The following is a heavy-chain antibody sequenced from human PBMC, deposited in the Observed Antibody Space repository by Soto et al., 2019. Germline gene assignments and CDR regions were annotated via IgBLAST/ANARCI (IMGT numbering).Heavy chain of an antibody. CDR1: GFTFSNYS. Sequence: SLRLSCAASGFTFSNYSMNWVRQAPGKGLEWVSYIRSSSSTIYYADSVKGRFTISRDNAKNSLYLQMNSLRAEDTAVYYCARDLGYYDSSGYYTRGICTDYWGRGTLVTVSS. CDR3: ARDLGYYDSSGYYTRGICTDY. D-gene: IGHD3-22*01. J-gene: IGHJ4*02. CDR2: IRSSSSTI. V-gene: IGHV3-48*01.